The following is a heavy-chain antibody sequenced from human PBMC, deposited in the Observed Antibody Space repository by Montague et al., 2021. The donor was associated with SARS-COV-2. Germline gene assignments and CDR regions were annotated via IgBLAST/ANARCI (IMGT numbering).Heavy chain of an antibody. V-gene: IGHV4-59*01. CDR1: GDSISDYY. CDR3: AGTSRGSRYYYGVDV. Sequence: SETLSLTCTVSGDSISDYYWSWIRQPPGMGLEWIGYIFRSGATNYNPPLKSRVTISLDTSKSQFSLRLSSVTAADTALYYCAGTSRGSRYYYGVDVWGQGTTVTVSS. CDR2: IFRSGAT. J-gene: IGHJ6*02. D-gene: IGHD1-14*01.